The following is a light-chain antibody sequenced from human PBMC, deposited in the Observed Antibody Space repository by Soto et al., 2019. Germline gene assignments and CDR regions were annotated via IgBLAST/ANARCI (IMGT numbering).Light chain of an antibody. Sequence: EIVMTQSPATLSVSPGERATLSCRASQSVSSTLAWYQRKPGQAPRLLIYGASTRATGIPARFSGSGSGTEFTLTINSLEPEDFAVYYCQQRNVWPPITFGQGTRLEIK. CDR2: GAS. CDR1: QSVSST. CDR3: QQRNVWPPIT. J-gene: IGKJ5*01. V-gene: IGKV3-15*01.